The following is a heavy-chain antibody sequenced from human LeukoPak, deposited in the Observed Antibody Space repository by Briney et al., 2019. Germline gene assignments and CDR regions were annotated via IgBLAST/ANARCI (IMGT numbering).Heavy chain of an antibody. Sequence: SETLSLTCTVSGGSISSSSYYWGWIRQPPGKGLEWIGYIYYSGSTNYNPSLKSRVTISVDTSKNQFSLKLSSVTAADTAVYYCARRRAPLGSGWRDNWFDPWGQGTLVTVSS. J-gene: IGHJ5*02. CDR3: ARRRAPLGSGWRDNWFDP. CDR1: GGSISSSSYY. CDR2: IYYSGST. D-gene: IGHD6-19*01. V-gene: IGHV4-61*05.